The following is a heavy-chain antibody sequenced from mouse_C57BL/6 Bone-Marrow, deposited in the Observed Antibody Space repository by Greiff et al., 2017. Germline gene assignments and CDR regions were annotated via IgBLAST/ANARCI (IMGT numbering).Heavy chain of an antibody. Sequence: LQESGAELVRPGTSVKVSCKASGYAFTNYLIEWVKQRPGQGLEWIGVINPGSGGTNYNEKFKGKATLTADKSSSTAYMQLSSLTSEDSAVYFCARSAYYYGGYFDVWGTGTTVTVSS. D-gene: IGHD1-1*01. V-gene: IGHV1-54*01. CDR1: GYAFTNYL. J-gene: IGHJ1*03. CDR2: INPGSGGT. CDR3: ARSAYYYGGYFDV.